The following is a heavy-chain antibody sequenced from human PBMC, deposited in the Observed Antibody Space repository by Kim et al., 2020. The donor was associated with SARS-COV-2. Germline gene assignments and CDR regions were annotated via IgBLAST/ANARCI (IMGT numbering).Heavy chain of an antibody. CDR2: SEK. J-gene: IGHJ4*02. V-gene: IGHV3-7*01. D-gene: IGHD1-26*01. Sequence: SEKNYVESVKGRFNISRDNAEKSLSLQMNSLRAEETAIYYCARGSVNLLLWGQGNLVTVSS. CDR3: ARGSVNLLL.